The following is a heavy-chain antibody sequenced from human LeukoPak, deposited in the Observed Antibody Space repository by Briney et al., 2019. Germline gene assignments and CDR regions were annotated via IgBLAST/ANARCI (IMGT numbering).Heavy chain of an antibody. CDR1: GFTFSSYA. J-gene: IGHJ6*02. CDR2: IGGSGGST. CDR3: AKSPVTSGTYYYGMDV. Sequence: GGSLRLSCAASGFTFSSYAMSWVRQAPGKGLEWVSAIGGSGGSTFYADSVKGRFTISRDNSKNTLYLQMHSLRVEDTAVYYCAKSPVTSGTYYYGMDVWGQGTTVTVSS. D-gene: IGHD4-17*01. V-gene: IGHV3-23*01.